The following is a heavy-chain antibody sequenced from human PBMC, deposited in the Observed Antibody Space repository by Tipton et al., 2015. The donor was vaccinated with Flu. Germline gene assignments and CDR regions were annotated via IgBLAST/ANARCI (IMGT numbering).Heavy chain of an antibody. CDR2: ISSSGDNT. CDR3: AKCGIWLQLDYFDS. CDR1: GFTFSDYA. Sequence: GSLRLSCAASGFTFSDYAMHWVRQAPGKGLEYVSAISSSGDNTYYADSVKGRFTISRDNSKNTLYLQMGSLRAEDTAVYYCAKCGIWLQLDYFDSWGQGTLVSVSS. V-gene: IGHV3-64*02. J-gene: IGHJ4*02. D-gene: IGHD5-24*01.